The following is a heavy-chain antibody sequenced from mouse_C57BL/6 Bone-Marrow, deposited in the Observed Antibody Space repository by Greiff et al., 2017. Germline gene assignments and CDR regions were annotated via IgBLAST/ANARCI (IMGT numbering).Heavy chain of an antibody. Sequence: EVKVVESGGGLVKPGGSLTLSCAASGFTFSDYGMHWVRQAPEKGLEWVAYISSGSSTIYYADTVKGRFTISRDNAKNTLFLQMTSLRSEDTAMYYCATGTAQASFAYWGQGTLVTVSA. CDR1: GFTFSDYG. CDR2: ISSGSSTI. D-gene: IGHD3-2*02. CDR3: ATGTAQASFAY. J-gene: IGHJ3*01. V-gene: IGHV5-17*01.